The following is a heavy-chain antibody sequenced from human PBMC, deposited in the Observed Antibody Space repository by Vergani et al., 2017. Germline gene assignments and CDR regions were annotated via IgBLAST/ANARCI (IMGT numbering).Heavy chain of an antibody. CDR3: AKDGVRQGYSPRWYNWFDP. J-gene: IGHJ5*02. D-gene: IGHD2-8*01. CDR1: GFTFRDYT. V-gene: IGHV3-43*01. CDR2: IKLGGGTT. Sequence: EVQLVESGGVVVQPGGSLRLSCAASGFTFRDYTMHSIRQAPGKGLEWVSLIKLGGGTTYYAGSVKGRFTISRDDSKNSLFLQMNGLRTEDTAFYYCAKDGVRQGYSPRWYNWFDPWGQGTLVTVSS.